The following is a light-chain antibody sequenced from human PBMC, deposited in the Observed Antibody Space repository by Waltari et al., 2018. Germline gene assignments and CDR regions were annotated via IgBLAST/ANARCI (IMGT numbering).Light chain of an antibody. Sequence: ESVLTQSPATLSLSPGERATLSCMASQSAYTFLAWYQQKPGQAPRLLIYDASNRATGIPARFSGSGSGTDFTLTISSLEPEDFAVYYCQQRNTWPLTFGQGTKVEIK. CDR1: QSAYTF. J-gene: IGKJ1*01. V-gene: IGKV3-11*01. CDR2: DAS. CDR3: QQRNTWPLT.